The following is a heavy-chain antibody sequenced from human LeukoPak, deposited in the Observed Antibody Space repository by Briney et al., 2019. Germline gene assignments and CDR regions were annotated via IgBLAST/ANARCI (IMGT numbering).Heavy chain of an antibody. Sequence: GASVKVSCKAPGYTFTGYYMHWVRQAPGQGLEWMGRINPNSGGTNYAQKFQGRVTMTRDTSISTAYMELSRLRSDDTAVYYCARDLTGTTRSVNYWGQGTLVTVSS. V-gene: IGHV1-2*06. CDR3: ARDLTGTTRSVNY. D-gene: IGHD1-1*01. CDR1: GYTFTGYY. J-gene: IGHJ4*02. CDR2: INPNSGGT.